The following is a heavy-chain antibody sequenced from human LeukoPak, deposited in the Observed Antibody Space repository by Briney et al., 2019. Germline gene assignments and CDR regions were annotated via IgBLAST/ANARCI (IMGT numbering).Heavy chain of an antibody. CDR2: ISHSGST. J-gene: IGHJ4*02. CDR3: ARGRGFGY. D-gene: IGHD3-16*01. Sequence: SETLSLTCTVSGGSISSYYWSWIRQPPGKGLEWIGEISHSGSTNYNPSLKSRVIISVDTSKDQFSLKLSSVTAADTAVYYCARGRGFGYWGQGTLVTVSS. CDR1: GGSISSYY. V-gene: IGHV4-34*01.